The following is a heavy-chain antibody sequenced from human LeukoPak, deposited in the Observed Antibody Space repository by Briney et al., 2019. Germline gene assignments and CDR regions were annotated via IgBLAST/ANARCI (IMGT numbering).Heavy chain of an antibody. V-gene: IGHV1-2*02. D-gene: IGHD3-10*01. J-gene: IGHJ4*02. CDR2: INPNSGGT. Sequence: ASVKVSCKASGYTFTGYYMHWVRQAPGQGLEWMGWINPNSGGTNYAQKFQGRVTMTRDTSISTAYMELSRLRSDDTAVYYCARDSSSTFYGSGSYLAYWGQGTLVTVSS. CDR3: ARDSSSTFYGSGSYLAY. CDR1: GYTFTGYY.